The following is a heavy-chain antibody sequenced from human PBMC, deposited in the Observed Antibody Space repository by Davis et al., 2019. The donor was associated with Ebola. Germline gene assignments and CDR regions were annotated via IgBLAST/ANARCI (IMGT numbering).Heavy chain of an antibody. V-gene: IGHV4-59*03. J-gene: IGHJ4*02. D-gene: IGHD3-10*01. CDR1: RVPISRHP. CDR3: SERGGSV. CDR2: IYYPGSA. Sequence: PSETLSPTCTAPRVPISRHPWRWIPQPPGKTPQWIGSIYYPGSAYYNSSSAIRATISVDTSKNQFSLKVTSVTAADPAMYYCSERGGSVWGQGTLVTVSS.